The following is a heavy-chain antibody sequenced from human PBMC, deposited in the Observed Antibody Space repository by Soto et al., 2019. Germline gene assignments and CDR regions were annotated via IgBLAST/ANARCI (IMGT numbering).Heavy chain of an antibody. J-gene: IGHJ4*02. D-gene: IGHD6-19*01. CDR2: ISGSAAYT. CDR1: GFTFSNYA. CDR3: AKVGRGEVAGYVAY. Sequence: EVQLLESGGGLVQPGGSLRLSCAASGFTFSNYAMTWVRQAPGKGLEWVSSISGSAAYTYYAASVKGRFTISRDNSKNTLYLHMNSLRAEDTAVYYCAKVGRGEVAGYVAYWGQGNLVTVSS. V-gene: IGHV3-23*01.